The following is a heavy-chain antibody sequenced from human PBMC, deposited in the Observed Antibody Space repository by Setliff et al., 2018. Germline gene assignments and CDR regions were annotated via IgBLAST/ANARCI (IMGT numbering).Heavy chain of an antibody. D-gene: IGHD1-26*01. Sequence: PGGSLRLSCAASGFTFSSYSMNWVRRAPGKGLEWIAYISTSSTAIFHADSVKGRFTISRDNAKNSLYLQMNSLGAEDTAVYYCARDGGVYSGNYLIDYWGQGTLVTVSS. V-gene: IGHV3-48*04. CDR3: ARDGGVYSGNYLIDY. CDR2: ISTSSTAI. CDR1: GFTFSSYS. J-gene: IGHJ4*02.